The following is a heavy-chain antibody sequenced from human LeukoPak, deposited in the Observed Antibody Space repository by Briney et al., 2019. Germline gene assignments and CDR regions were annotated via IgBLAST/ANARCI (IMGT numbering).Heavy chain of an antibody. D-gene: IGHD5-24*01. Sequence: PGESLRLSCAASGFTFSSYSMNWVRQAPGKGLEWVSYISSSSSAIYYADSVKGRFTISRDNAKNSLYLQMNSLRAEDTAVYYCARDYNYALDYWGQGTLVTVSS. V-gene: IGHV3-48*04. J-gene: IGHJ4*02. CDR2: ISSSSSAI. CDR1: GFTFSSYS. CDR3: ARDYNYALDY.